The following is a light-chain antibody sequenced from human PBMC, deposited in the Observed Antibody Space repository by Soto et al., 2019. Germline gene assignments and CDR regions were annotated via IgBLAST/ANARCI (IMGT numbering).Light chain of an antibody. CDR1: SSNIGEGYD. V-gene: IGLV1-40*01. J-gene: IGLJ2*01. CDR3: QSYDSSPSGYVV. CDR2: GNS. Sequence: QAVVTQPPSVSGAPGQRVTISCTGSSSNIGEGYDVHWYQQLPGTAPKLLIYGNSNRTSGVPDRFPGSKSGTSAYRSITGLQAEDEADYYCQSYDSSPSGYVVFGGGTKVTVL.